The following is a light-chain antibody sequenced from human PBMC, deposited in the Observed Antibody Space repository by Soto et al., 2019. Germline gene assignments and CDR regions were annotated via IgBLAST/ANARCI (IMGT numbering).Light chain of an antibody. CDR1: QSVRTD. CDR2: DAS. CDR3: QQRTNWPLT. Sequence: EIVLTQSPATLSLSPGERATLSCRASQSVRTDLVWYQQKPGQAPRLLIYDASNRATGIPARFSGSGSGTDFTLTISSLEPEDFAVYYCQQRTNWPLTFGGGTKVEIK. V-gene: IGKV3-11*01. J-gene: IGKJ4*01.